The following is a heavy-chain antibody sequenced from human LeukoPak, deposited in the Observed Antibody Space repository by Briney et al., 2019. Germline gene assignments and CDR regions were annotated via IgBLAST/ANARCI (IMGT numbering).Heavy chain of an antibody. Sequence: PSETLSLTCTVSGGSISSGSYYWSWIRQPAGKGLEWIGRIYTSGSTNYNPSLKSRVTISVDTSKNQFSLKLSSVTAADTAVYYCAREGSFGGPGAFDIWGQGTMVTVSS. J-gene: IGHJ3*02. CDR1: GGSISSGSYY. D-gene: IGHD3-16*01. CDR2: IYTSGST. V-gene: IGHV4-61*02. CDR3: AREGSFGGPGAFDI.